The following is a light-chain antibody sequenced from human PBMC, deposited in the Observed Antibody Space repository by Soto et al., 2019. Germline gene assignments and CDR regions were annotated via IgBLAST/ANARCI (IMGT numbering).Light chain of an antibody. CDR3: SSFTTTGRF. CDR2: DVI. J-gene: IGLJ1*01. Sequence: QPVLTQPASVSGFPGQSITISCTGTTSDVGGHKYVSWYQQHPGKAPKLVIYDVINRPSGVSTRFSGSKSGDTASLTISGLQAEDEADYYCSSFTTTGRFFGAGTKLTVL. CDR1: TSDVGGHKY. V-gene: IGLV2-14*03.